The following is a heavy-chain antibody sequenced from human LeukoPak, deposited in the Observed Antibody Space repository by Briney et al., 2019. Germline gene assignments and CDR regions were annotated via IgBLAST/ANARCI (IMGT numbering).Heavy chain of an antibody. CDR1: GYTFTSYD. V-gene: IGHV1-8*01. CDR2: MNPNSGNT. Sequence: ASVKVSCKASGYTFTSYDINWVRQATGQGLEWMGWMNPNSGNTGYAQKFQGRVTMTRNTSISTAYMELSSLRSEDTAVYYCARLGPLYGSEDKNNYYYYRDVGGKGPTVTVSS. CDR3: ARLGPLYGSEDKNNYYYYRDV. D-gene: IGHD3-10*01. J-gene: IGHJ6*03.